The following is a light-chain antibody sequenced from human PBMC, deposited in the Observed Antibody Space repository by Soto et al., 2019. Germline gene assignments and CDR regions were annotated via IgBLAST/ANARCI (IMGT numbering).Light chain of an antibody. CDR2: AAS. CDR3: QQCSSAPPYT. J-gene: IGKJ2*01. Sequence: DIQMTQSPSSLSASVGDTVTIACRASQSISTYLNWYQQKPGNAPRLLIYAASDLQTGVPSRFSGSGSGTDFTLTISSLQPEDFATYYCQQCSSAPPYTFGQGTKLEMK. CDR1: QSISTY. V-gene: IGKV1-39*01.